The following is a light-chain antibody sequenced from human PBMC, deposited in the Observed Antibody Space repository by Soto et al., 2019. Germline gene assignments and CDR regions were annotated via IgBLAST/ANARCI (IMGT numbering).Light chain of an antibody. V-gene: IGKV1-5*03. Sequence: DIQMTQSPSTLSASVGDRVTITCRARQNINRWLAWYQQRPGKAPKLLIHKASTLEGGVPSRFSGSASGTEFSLAVSSLQPEDFAAYFCLQYSVYPLSFGGGTKVEIK. CDR2: KAS. J-gene: IGKJ4*01. CDR1: QNINRW. CDR3: LQYSVYPLS.